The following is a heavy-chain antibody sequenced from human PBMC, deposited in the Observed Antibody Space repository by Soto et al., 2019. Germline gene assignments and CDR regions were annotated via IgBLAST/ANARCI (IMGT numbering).Heavy chain of an antibody. V-gene: IGHV3-23*01. D-gene: IGHD5-18*01. CDR1: GFTFSSYA. CDR2: ISGSGGST. Sequence: GGSLRLSFAASGFTFSSYAMSLVRQAPGKGLEWVSAISGSGGSTDYVDSVKGRFTISRDNSKNTLYLQMNSLRAEDTAVYYCAKLKAYSYGPGAYFDYWGQGTLVTVSS. CDR3: AKLKAYSYGPGAYFDY. J-gene: IGHJ4*02.